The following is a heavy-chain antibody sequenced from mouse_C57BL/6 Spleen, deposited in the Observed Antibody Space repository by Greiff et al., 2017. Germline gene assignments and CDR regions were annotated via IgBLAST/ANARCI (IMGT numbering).Heavy chain of an antibody. CDR1: GFNIKDYY. CDR2: IDPEDGEP. CDR3: ARYGSSPSYAMDY. D-gene: IGHD1-1*01. Sequence: VQLQQSGAELVKPGASVKLSCTASGFNIKDYYMHWVKQRTEQGLEWIGRIDPEDGEPKYAPKFQGKATITADTSSNTAYLQLSSLTSEDTAVYYCARYGSSPSYAMDYWGQGTSVTVSS. J-gene: IGHJ4*01. V-gene: IGHV14-2*01.